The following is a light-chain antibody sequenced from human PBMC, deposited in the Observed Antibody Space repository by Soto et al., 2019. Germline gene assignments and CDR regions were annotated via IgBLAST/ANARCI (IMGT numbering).Light chain of an antibody. Sequence: EIVLTQSPATLSLSPGERATLSCRARQSVTSYLAWYQQKPGQPPRLLIYDASSRATGIPARFSGSVSGTDFTLTISSLEPEDVAVYYCQQRCDGPPLTCGGETLGEI. CDR2: DAS. V-gene: IGKV3-11*01. CDR3: QQRCDGPPLT. CDR1: QSVTSY. J-gene: IGKJ4*01.